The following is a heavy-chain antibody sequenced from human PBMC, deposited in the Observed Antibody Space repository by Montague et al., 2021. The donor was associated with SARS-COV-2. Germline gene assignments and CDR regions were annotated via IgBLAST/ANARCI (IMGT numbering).Heavy chain of an antibody. J-gene: IGHJ3*02. V-gene: IGHV4-39*01. CDR2: IYYSGST. Sequence: SETLSLTCAVYGGSFSGYYWSWIRQPPGKGLEWIGSIYYSGSTYYNPSLKSRVTISVDTSKNQFSLKLCSVTAADTAVYYCARFPTSYYYDSKAAPATPDAFDIWGQGTMVTVSS. CDR3: ARFPTSYYYDSKAAPATPDAFDI. CDR1: GGSFSGYY. D-gene: IGHD3-22*01.